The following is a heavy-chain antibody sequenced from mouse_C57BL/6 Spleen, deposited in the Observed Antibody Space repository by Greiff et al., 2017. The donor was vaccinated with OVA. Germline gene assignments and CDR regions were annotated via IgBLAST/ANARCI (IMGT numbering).Heavy chain of an antibody. CDR1: GYTFTSYW. D-gene: IGHD1-1*01. CDR3: ASPNYYGSSYAY. J-gene: IGHJ3*01. Sequence: QVHVKQPGAELVKPGASVKMSCKASGYTFTSYWITWVKQRPGQGLEWIGDIYPGSGSTNYNEKFKSKATLTVDTSSSTAYMQLSSLTSEDSAVYYCASPNYYGSSYAYWGQGTLVTVSA. CDR2: IYPGSGST. V-gene: IGHV1-55*01.